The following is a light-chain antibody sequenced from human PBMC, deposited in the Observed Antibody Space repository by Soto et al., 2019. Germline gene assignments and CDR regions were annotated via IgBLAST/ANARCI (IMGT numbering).Light chain of an antibody. CDR2: DAS. CDR3: QQYDSYSET. Sequence: DIQVTQSPSSLSASVGDSVTITCRASQSIRKWLAWYQQKPGKAPKLLIYDASILNTGVPSRFSGSGSETEFTLTIRSLQPDDFATYFCQQYDSYSETFGQGTKVEIK. J-gene: IGKJ1*01. CDR1: QSIRKW. V-gene: IGKV1-5*01.